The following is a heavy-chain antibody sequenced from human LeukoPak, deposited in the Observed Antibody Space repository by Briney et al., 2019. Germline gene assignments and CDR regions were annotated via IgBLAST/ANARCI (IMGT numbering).Heavy chain of an antibody. D-gene: IGHD3-22*01. V-gene: IGHV3-23*01. CDR1: GIPLSNYG. J-gene: IGHJ4*02. CDR2: ISGSGGRT. CDR3: AKRGVVIRVILVGFHKEAYYFDS. Sequence: GGSLRLSCRVSGIPLSNYGMSWVRQAPGKGVEWVARISGSGGRTNYADSVKGRFTISRDNPKNTLYLQMTSLRAEDTAVYFCAKRGVVIRVILVGFHKEAYYFDSWGQGALVTVSS.